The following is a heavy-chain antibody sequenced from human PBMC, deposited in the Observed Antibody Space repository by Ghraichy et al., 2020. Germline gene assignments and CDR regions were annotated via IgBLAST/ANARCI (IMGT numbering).Heavy chain of an antibody. Sequence: SETLSLTCTVSGGSISSYYWSWIRQPPGKGLEWIGYIYYSGSTNYNPSLKSRVTISVDTSKNQFSLKLSSVTAADTAVYYCATGDSYGYEGYFDYWGQGTLVTVSS. CDR1: GGSISSYY. CDR3: ATGDSYGYEGYFDY. V-gene: IGHV4-59*01. D-gene: IGHD5-18*01. J-gene: IGHJ4*02. CDR2: IYYSGST.